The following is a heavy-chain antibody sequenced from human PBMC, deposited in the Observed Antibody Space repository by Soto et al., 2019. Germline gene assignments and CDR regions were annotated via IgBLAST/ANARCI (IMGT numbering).Heavy chain of an antibody. CDR1: XYXXTXXX. CDR2: IYPGDSDT. J-gene: IGHJ6*03. V-gene: IGHV5-51*01. D-gene: IGHD2-15*01. Sequence: ESLKXSXXGSXYXXTXXXIGXXXQMXXXXXEWXGXIYPGDSDTRYSPSFQGQVTISADKSISTAYLQWSSLKASDTAMYYCARHGSLYCSGGSCYSNYYYYMDVWGKGTTVTVSS. CDR3: ARHGSLYCSGGSCYSNYYYYMDV.